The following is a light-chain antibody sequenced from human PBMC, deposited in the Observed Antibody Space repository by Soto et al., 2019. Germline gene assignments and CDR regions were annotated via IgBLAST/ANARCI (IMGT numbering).Light chain of an antibody. V-gene: IGKV3-20*01. CDR3: QQYGSSPRVT. CDR1: QSVSSSY. Sequence: EIVLTQSPGTLSLSPGERATLSCRASQSVSSSYLAWYQQKPGQAPRLLIYGASSRATGIPDRFSGSGSGTDFTLTIRRLEPEDFAVYYCQQYGSSPRVTFGPGTKVDSK. CDR2: GAS. J-gene: IGKJ3*01.